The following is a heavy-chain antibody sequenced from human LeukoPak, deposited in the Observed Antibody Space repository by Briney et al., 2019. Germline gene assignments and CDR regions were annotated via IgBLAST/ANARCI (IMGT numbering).Heavy chain of an antibody. CDR3: AKNSRSRGHYLDY. CDR1: GFTFSSFA. V-gene: IGHV3-23*01. J-gene: IGHJ4*02. Sequence: GGSLRLSCAASGFTFSSFAMSWVRQAPGKGLELVSTISGSGGSKSYADSVKGRFTISRDNSKNTLYLQMNSLRAEDTDLYYCAKNSRSRGHYLDYWGQGTLVTVSS. CDR2: ISGSGGSK. D-gene: IGHD2-15*01.